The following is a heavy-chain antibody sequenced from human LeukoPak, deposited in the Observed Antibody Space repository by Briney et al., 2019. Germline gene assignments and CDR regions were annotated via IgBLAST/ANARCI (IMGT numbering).Heavy chain of an antibody. CDR3: ARSANPDVHDLDP. CDR2: ISSSSKI. V-gene: IGHV3-48*02. CDR1: GFTFSSYA. D-gene: IGHD1-14*01. J-gene: IGHJ5*02. Sequence: GGSLRLSCAASGFTFSSYAMAWVRQAPGKGLEWLSYISSSSKINYADSVKGRFTISRDNAKNSLYLQMNSLRDEDTAVYYCARSANPDVHDLDPWGQGTLVTVSS.